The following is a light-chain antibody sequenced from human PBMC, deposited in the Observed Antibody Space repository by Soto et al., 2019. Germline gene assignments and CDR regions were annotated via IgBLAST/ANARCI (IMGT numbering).Light chain of an antibody. V-gene: IGLV2-14*01. CDR3: CSYAGSSLYV. Sequence: QSVLTQPASVSGSPGQSITISCTGTSSDVGGYNYVSWYQQHPGKAPKFMIYDVSNRPSGVSNRFSGSKSGNTASLTISGLQAEDEADYYCCSYAGSSLYVFGTGTKVTVL. CDR2: DVS. J-gene: IGLJ1*01. CDR1: SSDVGGYNY.